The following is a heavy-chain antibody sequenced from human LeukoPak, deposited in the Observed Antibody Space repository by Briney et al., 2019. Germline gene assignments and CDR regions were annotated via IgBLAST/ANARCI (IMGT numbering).Heavy chain of an antibody. CDR2: IIPIFGTA. CDR3: ATSIVVASATRGNPPPYHYYYGMDV. CDR1: GGTFINYA. Sequence: SVKVSCKASGGTFINYAINWVRQAPGQGLEWMGGIIPIFGTANYEQKFQGRVTITADESTSTAYMELSSLRSEDTAVYYCATSIVVASATRGNPPPYHYYYGMDVWGQGTTVTVSS. J-gene: IGHJ6*02. D-gene: IGHD2-2*01. V-gene: IGHV1-69*01.